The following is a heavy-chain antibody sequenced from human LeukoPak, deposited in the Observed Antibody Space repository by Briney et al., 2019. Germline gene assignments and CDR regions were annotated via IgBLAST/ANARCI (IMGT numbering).Heavy chain of an antibody. CDR1: GFTFSSYS. CDR2: ISSSSSTI. D-gene: IGHD6-13*01. CDR3: AREPIAAPRGANAFDI. V-gene: IGHV3-48*04. Sequence: GGSLRLSCAASGFTFSSYSMNWVRQAPGKGLEWVSYISSSSSTIYYADSVKGRFTISRDNAKNSLYLQMNNLRAEDTAVYYCAREPIAAPRGANAFDIWGHGTMVTVSS. J-gene: IGHJ3*02.